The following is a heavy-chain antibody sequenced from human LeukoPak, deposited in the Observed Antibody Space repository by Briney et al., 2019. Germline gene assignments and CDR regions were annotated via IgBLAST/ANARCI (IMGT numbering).Heavy chain of an antibody. Sequence: PGGSLRLSCTASGLIFTNFAMTWVRQAPGKGLEWVSTISVSAASTYYADSVKGRFTISRDNSRYILYLQLTNLRAEDTAIYYCAKAYGTNGYFQLPIDYWGQGTLVTVSS. D-gene: IGHD2-8*01. V-gene: IGHV3-23*01. J-gene: IGHJ4*02. CDR1: GLIFTNFA. CDR3: AKAYGTNGYFQLPIDY. CDR2: ISVSAAST.